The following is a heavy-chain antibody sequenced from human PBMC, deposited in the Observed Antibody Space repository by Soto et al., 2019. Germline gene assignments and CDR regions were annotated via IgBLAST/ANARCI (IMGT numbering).Heavy chain of an antibody. CDR2: IIPIFGTA. Sequence: QVQLVQSGAEVKKPGSSVKVSCKASGGTFSSYAISWVRQAPGQGLEWMGGIIPIFGTANYAQKFQGRVTITADESKSTAYLELSSLRSEDTAVYYCARSDVVAAYHYYGMDVWGQGTTVTVSS. V-gene: IGHV1-69*01. J-gene: IGHJ6*02. CDR1: GGTFSSYA. D-gene: IGHD2-15*01. CDR3: ARSDVVAAYHYYGMDV.